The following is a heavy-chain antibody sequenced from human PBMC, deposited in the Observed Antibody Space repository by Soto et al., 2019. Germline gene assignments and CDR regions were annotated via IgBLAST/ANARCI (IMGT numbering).Heavy chain of an antibody. CDR2: IYHSGST. D-gene: IGHD4-17*01. CDR1: SGSISSSNW. Sequence: QVQLQESGPGLVKPSGTLSLTCAVSSGSISSSNWWSWVRQPPGKGLEWIGEIYHSGSTNYNPSLTSRVTISVDKSKNQFSLKLSSVTAADTAVYYCATGVPMTTVTTYAFDIWGKGTMVTVSS. CDR3: ATGVPMTTVTTYAFDI. V-gene: IGHV4-4*02. J-gene: IGHJ3*02.